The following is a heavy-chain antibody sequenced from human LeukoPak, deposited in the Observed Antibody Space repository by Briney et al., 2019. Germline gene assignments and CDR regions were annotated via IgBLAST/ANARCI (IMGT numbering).Heavy chain of an antibody. D-gene: IGHD3-10*01. V-gene: IGHV3-66*01. CDR3: ARDLAYYGSGKQNY. J-gene: IGHJ4*02. CDR2: INSGGST. Sequence: PGGSLRLSCAASGFTVGSNHMSWVRRAPGKGLEWVSVINSGGSTYYADSVKGRFTISRDNSKNTLYLQMNSLRAEDTAVYYCARDLAYYGSGKQNYWGQGTLVTVSS. CDR1: GFTVGSNH.